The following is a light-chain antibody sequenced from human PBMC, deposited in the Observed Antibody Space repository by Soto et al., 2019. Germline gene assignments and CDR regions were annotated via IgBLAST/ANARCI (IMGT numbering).Light chain of an antibody. Sequence: PGDRATLSCRASQSVSSSYLAWYQQKPGQAPRLLIYGASSRATGIPDRFSGSGSGTDFTLTISRLEPEDFAVYYCQQYGSSPYTFGQGSKLEIK. CDR2: GAS. CDR3: QQYGSSPYT. J-gene: IGKJ2*01. V-gene: IGKV3-20*01. CDR1: QSVSSSY.